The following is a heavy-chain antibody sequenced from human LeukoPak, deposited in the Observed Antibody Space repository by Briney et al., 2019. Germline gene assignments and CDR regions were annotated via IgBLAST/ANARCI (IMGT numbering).Heavy chain of an antibody. Sequence: GGSLRLSCAASGFTFSSYAMHWVRQAPGKGLEWVAVISYGGSNKYYADSVKGRFTISRDNSKNTLYLQMNSLRAEDTAVYYCARDYILTGYLDYWGQGTLVTVSS. V-gene: IGHV3-30*04. CDR3: ARDYILTGYLDY. CDR1: GFTFSSYA. CDR2: ISYGGSNK. J-gene: IGHJ4*02. D-gene: IGHD3-9*01.